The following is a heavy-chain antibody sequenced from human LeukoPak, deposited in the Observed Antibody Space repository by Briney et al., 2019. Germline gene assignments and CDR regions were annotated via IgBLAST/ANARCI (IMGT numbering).Heavy chain of an antibody. V-gene: IGHV3-30*03. D-gene: IGHD4-17*01. Sequence: SGGSLRLSCAASGFTFSSYGIHWVRQAPGKGLEWVGVISYDGSTKYYADSVKGRFTISRDNSKNTLYLQMNSLRGEDTAVYYCARDGDYGDPLDYWGQGTLVTVSS. CDR3: ARDGDYGDPLDY. J-gene: IGHJ4*02. CDR2: ISYDGSTK. CDR1: GFTFSSYG.